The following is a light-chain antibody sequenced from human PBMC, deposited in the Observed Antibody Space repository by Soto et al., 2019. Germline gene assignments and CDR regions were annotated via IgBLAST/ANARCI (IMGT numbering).Light chain of an antibody. Sequence: DIQMTQSPSPLSGSVGDRVTIPCRASQTISSWLAWYQQKPGKAPKLLIYDVSSLESGVPSRFSGSRSGTEFTLTISSLQPDDFATYYCQQYNSFSTFGQGTKVDIK. V-gene: IGKV1-5*01. J-gene: IGKJ1*01. CDR3: QQYNSFST. CDR1: QTISSW. CDR2: DVS.